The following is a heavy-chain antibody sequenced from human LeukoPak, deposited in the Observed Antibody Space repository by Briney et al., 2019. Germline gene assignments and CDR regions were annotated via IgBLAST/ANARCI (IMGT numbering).Heavy chain of an antibody. J-gene: IGHJ4*02. D-gene: IGHD1-26*01. CDR3: ASIVGATGSNY. CDR1: GFTLSSYS. CDR2: ISSSSSYI. V-gene: IGHV3-21*01. Sequence: SGGSLRLSCAASGFTLSSYSMNWVRQARGKGLEWVSSISSSSSYIYYADSVKGRFTISRDNAKNSLYLQMNSLRAEDTAVYYCASIVGATGSNYWGQGTLVTVSS.